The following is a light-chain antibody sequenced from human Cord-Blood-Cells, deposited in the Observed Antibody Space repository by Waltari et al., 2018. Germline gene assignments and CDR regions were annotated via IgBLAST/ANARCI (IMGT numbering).Light chain of an antibody. CDR2: EVS. CDR3: CSYAGSSTFV. CDR1: SSDVGRYNL. V-gene: IGLV2-23*02. J-gene: IGLJ1*01. Sequence: QSALTQPASVSGSPGQSITTSCTGTSSDVGRYNLFSWYQQHPGKAPKLMIYEVSKRPSGVSNRFSGSKSGNTASLTISGLQAEDEADYYCCSYAGSSTFVFGTGTKVTVL.